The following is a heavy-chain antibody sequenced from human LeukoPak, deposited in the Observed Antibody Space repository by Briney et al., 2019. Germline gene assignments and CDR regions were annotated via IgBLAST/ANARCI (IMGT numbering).Heavy chain of an antibody. CDR2: ISYDGSNK. D-gene: IGHD3-3*01. CDR1: GFTFSSYG. V-gene: IGHV3-30*18. CDR3: AKEADFTFDY. Sequence: GRSLRLSCAASGFTFSSYGMHWVRQAPGKGLEWVAVISYDGSNKYYADSVKGRFTISRDNSKNTLYLQMNSLRAEDTAVYYCAKEADFTFDYWGQGTLVTVSS. J-gene: IGHJ4*02.